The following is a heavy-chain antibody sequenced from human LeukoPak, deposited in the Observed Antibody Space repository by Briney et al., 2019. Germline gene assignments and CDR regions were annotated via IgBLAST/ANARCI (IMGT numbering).Heavy chain of an antibody. Sequence: GGSLRLSCAASGFSISNHYMSWVRQAPGKGLEWVASIKQDGSLRYYVESVKGRFAVSRDNAKNSVYLQMSSLRAEDTAVYYCAREGDAFDIWGHGTMVTVSS. CDR2: IKQDGSLR. J-gene: IGHJ3*02. CDR3: AREGDAFDI. V-gene: IGHV3-7*01. CDR1: GFSISNHY.